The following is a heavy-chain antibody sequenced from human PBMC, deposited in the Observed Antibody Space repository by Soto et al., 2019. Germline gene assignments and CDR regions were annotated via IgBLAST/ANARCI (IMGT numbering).Heavy chain of an antibody. CDR3: ARQFPYYYYGMDV. CDR2: IDPSDSYT. Sequence: VESLKISCNGSGYSFTSYWISWVRQMPGKGLEWMGRIDPSDSYTNYSPSFQGHVTISADKSISTAYLQWSSLKASDTAMYYCARQFPYYYYGMDVWGQGTTVTVSS. CDR1: GYSFTSYW. J-gene: IGHJ6*02. D-gene: IGHD2-21*01. V-gene: IGHV5-10-1*01.